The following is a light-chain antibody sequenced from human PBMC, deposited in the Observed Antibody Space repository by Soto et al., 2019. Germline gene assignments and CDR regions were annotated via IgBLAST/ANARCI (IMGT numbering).Light chain of an antibody. V-gene: IGLV7-46*01. J-gene: IGLJ3*02. CDR1: TGAVTSGHY. Sequence: QAVLTQEPSLTVSPGGTATLTCGSSTGAVTSGHYPYWFQQRPGQAPRTLIFDTSNKHSWTPARFSGSLLGGKAALTLSGAQPEDETEYYCLLSYSGARVFGGGTQLTVL. CDR2: DTS. CDR3: LLSYSGARV.